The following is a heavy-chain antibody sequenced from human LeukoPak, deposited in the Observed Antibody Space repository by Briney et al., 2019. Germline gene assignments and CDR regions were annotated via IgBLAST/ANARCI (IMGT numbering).Heavy chain of an antibody. CDR3: ARAGNYYGYYYGVDV. CDR2: IYYSGST. J-gene: IGHJ6*02. CDR1: GGSISSYY. V-gene: IGHV4-59*01. D-gene: IGHD1-1*01. Sequence: SETLSLTCTVSGGSISSYYWSWIRQPPGKGLEWIGYIYYSGSTNYNPSLKSRVTISVDTSKNQFSLKLSSVTAADTAVYYCARAGNYYGYYYGVDVWGQGTTVTVSS.